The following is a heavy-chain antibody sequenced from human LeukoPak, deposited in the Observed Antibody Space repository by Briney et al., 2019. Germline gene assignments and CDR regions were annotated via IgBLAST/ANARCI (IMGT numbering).Heavy chain of an antibody. CDR2: INHSGST. J-gene: IGHJ4*02. Sequence: PSETLSLTCAVYGRSFSGYYWSWIRQPPGKGLEWIGEINHSGSTNYNPSLKSRVTISVDTSKNQFSLKLSSVTAADTAVYYCASAAPYFDYWGQGTLVAVSS. CDR3: ASAAPYFDY. V-gene: IGHV4-34*01. CDR1: GRSFSGYY.